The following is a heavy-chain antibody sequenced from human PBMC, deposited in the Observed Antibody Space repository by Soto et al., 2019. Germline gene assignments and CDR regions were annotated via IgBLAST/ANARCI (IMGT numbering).Heavy chain of an antibody. CDR3: AKDSLSSAWFGYGMDV. V-gene: IGHV3-23*01. D-gene: IGHD3-10*01. Sequence: EVQLLESGGGLVQPGGSLRLSCVASGLTFSSYAMSWVRQAPGKGLEWVSSISGSGGRTSYADSVKGRFTISRDNSKNTLYVQMSSLRVEDTAIYYCAKDSLSSAWFGYGMDVWGQGTTVTVSS. J-gene: IGHJ6*02. CDR1: GLTFSSYA. CDR2: ISGSGGRT.